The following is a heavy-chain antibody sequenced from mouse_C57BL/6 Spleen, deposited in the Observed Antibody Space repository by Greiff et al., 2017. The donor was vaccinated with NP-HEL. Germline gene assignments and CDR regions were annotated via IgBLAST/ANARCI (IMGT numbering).Heavy chain of an antibody. CDR1: GFNIKDYY. J-gene: IGHJ3*01. CDR3: ARVLDSSAPGAY. Sequence: VQLKQSGAELVKPGASVKLSCTASGFNIKDYYMHWVKQRTEQGLEWIGRIDPEDGETKYAPEFQGKATITADTSSNTAYLQLSSLTSEDTAVYYWARVLDSSAPGAYWGQGTLVTVSA. CDR2: IDPEDGET. D-gene: IGHD3-2*02. V-gene: IGHV14-2*01.